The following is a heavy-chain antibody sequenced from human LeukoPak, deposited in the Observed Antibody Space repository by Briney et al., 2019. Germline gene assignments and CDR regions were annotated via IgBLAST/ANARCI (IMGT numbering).Heavy chain of an antibody. CDR2: INTAADT. CDR1: GFAFSNYD. Sequence: PGGSLRPSCAASGFAFSNYDMLWVRQVTGKGLEWVSAINTAADTYYPDSVKGRFTISRENAKSSLYLQMNSLRVGDTAVCYCVRAPPGTGWLIDHWGQGTLVAVSS. CDR3: VRAPPGTGWLIDH. D-gene: IGHD6-19*01. V-gene: IGHV3-13*04. J-gene: IGHJ4*02.